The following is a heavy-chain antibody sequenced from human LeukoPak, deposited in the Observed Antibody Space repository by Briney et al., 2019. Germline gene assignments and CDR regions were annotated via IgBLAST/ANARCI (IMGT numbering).Heavy chain of an antibody. D-gene: IGHD5-18*01. CDR2: ISVSGGST. CDR1: GFTFSTYA. J-gene: IGHJ4*02. CDR3: ARGYMQPDN. V-gene: IGHV3-23*01. Sequence: GGSLRLSCAASGFTFSTYAMTWVRQAPGRGLEWVSSISVSGGSTYYADSVKGRFTISRDNSNNTLYLQMNTLRGEDTALYYCARGYMQPDNWGQGTLVTVSS.